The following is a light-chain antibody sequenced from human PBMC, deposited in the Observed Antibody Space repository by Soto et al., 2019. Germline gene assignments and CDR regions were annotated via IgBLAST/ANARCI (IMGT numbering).Light chain of an antibody. CDR3: SSYTSSNTLV. J-gene: IGLJ2*01. CDR2: EVS. V-gene: IGLV2-14*01. CDR1: SSDIGDYKY. Sequence: QSALTQPASVSGSPGQSITISCTGTSSDIGDYKYVSWYQQHPGKVPKLMIYEVSNRPSGVSNHFSGSKSGNTASLTISGLQAEDEADYYCSSYTSSNTLVFGGGTKLTVL.